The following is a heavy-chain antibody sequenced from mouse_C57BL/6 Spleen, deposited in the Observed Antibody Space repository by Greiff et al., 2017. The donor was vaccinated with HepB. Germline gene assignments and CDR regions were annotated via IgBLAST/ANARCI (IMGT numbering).Heavy chain of an antibody. V-gene: IGHV1-15*01. Sequence: VQLQQSGAELVRPGASVTLSCKASGYTFTDYEMHWVKQTPVHGLEWIGAIDPETGGTAYNQKFKGKAILTADKSSSTAYMELRSLTSEDSAVYYCTMRLGLTPFAYWGQGTLVPVSA. CDR1: GYTFTDYE. CDR2: IDPETGGT. D-gene: IGHD6-1*01. J-gene: IGHJ3*01. CDR3: TMRLGLTPFAY.